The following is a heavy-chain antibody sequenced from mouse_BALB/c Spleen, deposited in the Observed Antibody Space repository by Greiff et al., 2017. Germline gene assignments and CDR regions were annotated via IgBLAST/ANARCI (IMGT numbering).Heavy chain of an antibody. Sequence: VQLQQSGPGLVKPSQSLSLTCTVTGYSITSDYAWNWIRQFPGNKLEWMGYISYSGSTSYNPSLKSRISITRDTSKNQFFLQLNSVTTEDTATYYCARVIGRYFDYWGQGTTLTVSS. CDR3: ARVIGRYFDY. V-gene: IGHV3-2*02. CDR1: GYSITSDYA. D-gene: IGHD1-1*01. J-gene: IGHJ2*01. CDR2: ISYSGST.